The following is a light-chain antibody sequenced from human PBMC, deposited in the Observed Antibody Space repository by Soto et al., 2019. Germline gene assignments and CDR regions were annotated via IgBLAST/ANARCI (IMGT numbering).Light chain of an antibody. CDR3: QQYGSSPRT. Sequence: EIVLTQSPGTLSLSPGERATLSCRASQVVISHYLAWYQQKAGQAPRLLIYGASRRATGIPDRFSGSGSGTDFTLTITRLEPEDFAVYYCQQYGSSPRTFGLGTKVEIK. J-gene: IGKJ1*01. CDR2: GAS. V-gene: IGKV3-20*01. CDR1: QVVISHY.